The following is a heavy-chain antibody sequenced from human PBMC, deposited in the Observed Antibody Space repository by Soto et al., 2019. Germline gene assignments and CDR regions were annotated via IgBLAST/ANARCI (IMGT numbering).Heavy chain of an antibody. CDR2: IYPGDSDT. CDR3: ARRGRYSSSPQGLGNYYYYYGMDV. D-gene: IGHD6-13*01. V-gene: IGHV5-51*01. J-gene: IGHJ6*02. CDR1: GYSFTSYW. Sequence: PGESLKISCKGSGYSFTSYWIGWVRQMPGKGLEWMGIIYPGDSDTRYSPSFQGQVTISADKSISTAYLQWSSLKASDTAMYYCARRGRYSSSPQGLGNYYYYYGMDVWGQGTTVTVSS.